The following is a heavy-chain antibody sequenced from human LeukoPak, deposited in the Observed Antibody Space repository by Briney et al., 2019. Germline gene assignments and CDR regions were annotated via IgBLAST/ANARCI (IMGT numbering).Heavy chain of an antibody. CDR3: AREVGDIAVAGHFDY. CDR1: GYTFTIYG. D-gene: IGHD6-19*01. V-gene: IGHV1-18*01. J-gene: IGHJ4*02. Sequence: GASVKVSCKASGYTFTIYGISWVRQAPGQGLEWMGWISAYNGNTNYAQKLQGRVTMTTDTSTSTAYMELRSLRSDGTAVYYCAREVGDIAVAGHFDYWGQGTLVTVSS. CDR2: ISAYNGNT.